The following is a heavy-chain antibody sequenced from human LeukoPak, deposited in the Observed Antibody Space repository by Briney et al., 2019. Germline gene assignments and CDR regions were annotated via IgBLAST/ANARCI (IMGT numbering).Heavy chain of an antibody. J-gene: IGHJ3*02. CDR3: ARVYNPSNLPYDILTGLDAFDI. CDR1: GFTFSDYY. Sequence: GGSLRLSCAASGFTFSDYYMSWMRQAPGKGLEWVSYISSSGGSIYYADSVKGRFTISRDNSKNTLYLQMNSLRAEDTAVYYCARVYNPSNLPYDILTGLDAFDIWGQGTMVTVSS. CDR2: ISSSGGSI. D-gene: IGHD3-9*01. V-gene: IGHV3-11*04.